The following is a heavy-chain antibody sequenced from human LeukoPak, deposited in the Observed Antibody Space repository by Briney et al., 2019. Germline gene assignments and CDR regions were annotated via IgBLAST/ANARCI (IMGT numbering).Heavy chain of an antibody. D-gene: IGHD1-1*01. CDR3: AREGTDDAFDI. Sequence: ASETRSLTCAGSGGSFSGYYWSWIRQPPGKGLEWIGEINHSGSTNYNPSLKSRVTISVDTSKNQFSLKLSSVTAADTAVYYCAREGTDDAFDIWGQGTMVTVSS. CDR1: GGSFSGYY. CDR2: INHSGST. J-gene: IGHJ3*02. V-gene: IGHV4-34*01.